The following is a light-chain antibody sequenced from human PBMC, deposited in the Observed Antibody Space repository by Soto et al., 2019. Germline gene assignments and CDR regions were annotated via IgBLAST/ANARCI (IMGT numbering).Light chain of an antibody. CDR3: QQVNSYPLT. V-gene: IGKV1-9*01. CDR2: AAS. Sequence: DIQLTQSPSFLSASVGDRVTITCRASQGISHYLAWYQQKPGKAPKLLIYAASTLHSGAPSGFSGSGSGTEFTLTISSLQPEDFATYYCQQVNSYPLTFGPGTKVDFK. CDR1: QGISHY. J-gene: IGKJ3*01.